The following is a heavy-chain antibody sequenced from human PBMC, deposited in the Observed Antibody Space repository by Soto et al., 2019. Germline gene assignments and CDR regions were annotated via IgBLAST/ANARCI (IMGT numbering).Heavy chain of an antibody. Sequence: GGSLRLSCAASGFTFSDYYMSWIRQAPGKGLEWVSYVGRSGTYTNYADSVKGRFTISRDNAKNSLYLQMNSLRAEDTAVYYCATYYYDSSGYYYFAYWGQGTLVTVSS. CDR3: ATYYYDSSGYYYFAY. CDR2: VGRSGTYT. D-gene: IGHD3-22*01. J-gene: IGHJ4*02. V-gene: IGHV3-11*06. CDR1: GFTFSDYY.